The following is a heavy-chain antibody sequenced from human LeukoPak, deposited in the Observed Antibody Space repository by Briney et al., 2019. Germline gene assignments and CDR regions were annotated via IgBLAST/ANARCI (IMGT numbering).Heavy chain of an antibody. V-gene: IGHV3-49*04. J-gene: IGHJ4*02. Sequence: PGRSLRLSCTASGFTFGDYAMSWVRQAPGKGLEWVGFIRSKAYGGTTEYAASVKGRFTISRDDSKSIAYLQMNSLKTEDTAVYYCTRDGIVGATTGFDYWGQGTLVTVFS. CDR3: TRDGIVGATTGFDY. CDR2: IRSKAYGGTT. CDR1: GFTFGDYA. D-gene: IGHD1-26*01.